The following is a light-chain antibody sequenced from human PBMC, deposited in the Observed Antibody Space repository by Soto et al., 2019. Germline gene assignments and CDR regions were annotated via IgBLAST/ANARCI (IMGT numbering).Light chain of an antibody. Sequence: EIVLTQSPGTLSLSPGERATLSCRASQSVSSSYLAWYQQKPGQAPRLLIYAASSRATGIPDRFSGSGSGTDFTLTISRLEPEDFAVYYYEQYGSSPGFAFGPGTKVDIK. CDR2: AAS. CDR3: EQYGSSPGFA. CDR1: QSVSSSY. V-gene: IGKV3-20*01. J-gene: IGKJ3*01.